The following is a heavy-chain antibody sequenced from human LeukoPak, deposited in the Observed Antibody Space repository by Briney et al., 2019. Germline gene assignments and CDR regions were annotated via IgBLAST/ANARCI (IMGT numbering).Heavy chain of an antibody. J-gene: IGHJ4*02. V-gene: IGHV3-7*01. CDR1: TFTFSTYW. Sequence: GGSLRLSCAASTFTFSTYWMTWVRQAPGKGPEFVANINQDGSVKNYVDSVKGRFTISRDNAKNPLYLQMNSLGADDTAVYYCARDPGSSSFDYWGQGTLVTVSS. CDR3: ARDPGSSSFDY. D-gene: IGHD6-13*01. CDR2: INQDGSVK.